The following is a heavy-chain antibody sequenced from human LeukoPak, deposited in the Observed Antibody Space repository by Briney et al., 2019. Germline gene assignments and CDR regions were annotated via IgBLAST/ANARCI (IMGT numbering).Heavy chain of an antibody. CDR1: GFTFSTEA. V-gene: IGHV3-23*01. CDR3: AKKLGFIPQFDY. Sequence: GGSLRLSCEVSGFTFSTEAMTWVPQAPGKGLEWVSSISDSSRTTYYADSVQGRFTISRDNSRNTVYLQMNSLRVEDTAFYYCAKKLGFIPQFDYWSQGTLVAVSS. D-gene: IGHD6-13*01. CDR2: ISDSSRTT. J-gene: IGHJ4*02.